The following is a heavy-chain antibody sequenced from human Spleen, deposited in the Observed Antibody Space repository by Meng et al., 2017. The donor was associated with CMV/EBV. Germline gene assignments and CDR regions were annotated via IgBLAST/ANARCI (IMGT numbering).Heavy chain of an antibody. CDR2: IWYDGSNK. D-gene: IGHD4-11*01. CDR3: ARDYSNYFDY. V-gene: IGHV3-33*08. CDR1: GFTFSSYA. J-gene: IGHJ4*02. Sequence: GESLKISCAASGFTFSSYAMHWVRQAPGKGLEWVAVIWYDGSNKYYADSVKGRFTISRDNSKNTLYLQMNGLRAEDTAVYYCARDYSNYFDYWGQGTLVTVSS.